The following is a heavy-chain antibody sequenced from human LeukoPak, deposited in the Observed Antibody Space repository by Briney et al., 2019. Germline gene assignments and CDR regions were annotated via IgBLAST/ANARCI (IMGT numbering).Heavy chain of an antibody. V-gene: IGHV1-2*02. CDR1: GYTFTGHY. CDR3: AVWRGNVDFWSGPFDD. Sequence: GASVKVSCKAYGYTFTGHYVHWVRQVPGHALEWLGWINPRNGDTKFEQKFQGRVSMTRDTSIRTTYMELSGLKSGDTAIYYCAVWRGNVDFWSGPFDDWGQGTLVAVSS. D-gene: IGHD3-3*01. J-gene: IGHJ4*02. CDR2: INPRNGDT.